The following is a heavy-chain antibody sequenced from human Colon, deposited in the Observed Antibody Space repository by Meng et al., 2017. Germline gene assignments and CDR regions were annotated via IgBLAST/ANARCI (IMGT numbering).Heavy chain of an antibody. CDR3: VGGYSSSWYDY. J-gene: IGHJ4*02. D-gene: IGHD6-13*01. CDR1: GGSISRKNYN. Sequence: SETLSLTCPVSGGSISRKNYNGGWFRQPPGKGLEWTGNFYYTGSTYYNPSLKSRVAISGDTSKNQFSLELRSVTAADTAVYYCVGGYSSSWYDYWGQGTLVTVSS. CDR2: FYYTGST. V-gene: IGHV4-39*07.